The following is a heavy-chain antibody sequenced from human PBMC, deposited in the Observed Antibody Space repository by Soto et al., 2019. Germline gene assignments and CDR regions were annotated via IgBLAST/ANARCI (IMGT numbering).Heavy chain of an antibody. Sequence: GGSVRLSCAASGFTFSIYGMHLVRQAPGKGLEWVAVIWYDGSNKYYADSVKGRFTISRDNSKNTLYLQMNSLRAEDTAVYYCARSCHSGYASWLSDAFEIWGQGTLVTVSS. V-gene: IGHV3-33*01. J-gene: IGHJ3*02. D-gene: IGHD5-12*01. CDR2: IWYDGSNK. CDR3: ARSCHSGYASWLSDAFEI. CDR1: GFTFSIYG.